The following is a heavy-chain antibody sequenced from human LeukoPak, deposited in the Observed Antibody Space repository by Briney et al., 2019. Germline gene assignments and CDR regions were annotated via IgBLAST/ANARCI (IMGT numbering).Heavy chain of an antibody. D-gene: IGHD1-26*01. CDR3: ARGAGELLRSQFDY. CDR1: GFTFSSYE. Sequence: GGSLRLSCAASGFTFSSYEMNWGRQAPGKGLEWVSYISSSGSTIYYADSVKGRFTISRDNAKNSLYLQMNSLRAEDTAVYYCARGAGELLRSQFDYWGQGTLVTVSS. J-gene: IGHJ4*02. CDR2: ISSSGSTI. V-gene: IGHV3-48*03.